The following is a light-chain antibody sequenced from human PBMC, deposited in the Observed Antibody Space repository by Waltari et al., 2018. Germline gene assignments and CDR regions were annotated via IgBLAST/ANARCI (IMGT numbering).Light chain of an antibody. CDR3: QQYDNWLGT. CDR1: QSIRSN. V-gene: IGKV3-15*01. CDR2: GAS. Sequence: EIVMTQSPATLSVFPGERATLSCRASQSIRSNLAWYQHKPGQAPRLLIYGASTRATGIPARFSGSGSGTEFTLTISHLQSEDCAVYFCQQYDNWLGTFGQGTKVEIK. J-gene: IGKJ1*01.